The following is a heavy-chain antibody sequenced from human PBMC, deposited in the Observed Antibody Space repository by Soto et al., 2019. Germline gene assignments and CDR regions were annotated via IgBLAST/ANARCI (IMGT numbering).Heavy chain of an antibody. Sequence: ASVKVSCKASGGTFSSYAISWVRQAPGQGLEWMGGIIPIFGTANYAQKFQGRVTITADESTSTAYMEPSSLRSEDTAVYYCARDPSPYSSSPLYGMDVWGQGTTVTVSS. CDR2: IIPIFGTA. V-gene: IGHV1-69*13. D-gene: IGHD6-13*01. J-gene: IGHJ6*02. CDR3: ARDPSPYSSSPLYGMDV. CDR1: GGTFSSYA.